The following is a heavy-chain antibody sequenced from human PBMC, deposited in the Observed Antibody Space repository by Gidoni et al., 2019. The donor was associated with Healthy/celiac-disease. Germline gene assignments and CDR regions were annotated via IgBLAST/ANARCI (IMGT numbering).Heavy chain of an antibody. V-gene: IGHV3-49*05. CDR2: IRSKAYGGTT. J-gene: IGHJ4*02. Sequence: EVQLVESGGGLVKPGRSLRLSCSASGFTFGDYAMTWFRQAPGKGLEWVGFIRSKAYGGTTEYAASVKGRFTISRDDSKSIAYLQMNSLKTEDTAVYYCTRVLRCSGGSCYSYSMSNFDYWGQGTLVTVSS. CDR1: GFTFGDYA. CDR3: TRVLRCSGGSCYSYSMSNFDY. D-gene: IGHD2-15*01.